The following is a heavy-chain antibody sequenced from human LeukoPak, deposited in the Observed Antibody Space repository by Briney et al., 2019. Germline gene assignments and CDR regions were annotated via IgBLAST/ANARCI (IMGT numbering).Heavy chain of an antibody. CDR2: ISGSGGST. J-gene: IGHJ4*02. V-gene: IGHV3-23*01. Sequence: GRSLRLSCAASGFTFSSYAMSWVRQAPGKGLEWVSAISGSGGSTYYADSVKGRFTISRDNSKDTLYLQMNSLRAEDTAVYYCAKVLTGYYNDYWGQGTLVTVSS. CDR1: GFTFSSYA. CDR3: AKVLTGYYNDY. D-gene: IGHD3-9*01.